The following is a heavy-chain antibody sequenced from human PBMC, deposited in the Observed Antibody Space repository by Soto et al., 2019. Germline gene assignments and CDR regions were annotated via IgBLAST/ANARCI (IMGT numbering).Heavy chain of an antibody. J-gene: IGHJ4*02. V-gene: IGHV4-59*12. CDR2: TYHRGST. D-gene: IGHD3-16*02. Sequence: SETLSLTCSVSGVSISSYFWRWIRQPPGRGLEWIGYTYHRGSTNYSPSLRSRVAISLDTSENQFSLTVSSVTAADTAVYYCARIGGYHGPLDYWGQGTPVTVSS. CDR3: ARIGGYHGPLDY. CDR1: GVSISSYF.